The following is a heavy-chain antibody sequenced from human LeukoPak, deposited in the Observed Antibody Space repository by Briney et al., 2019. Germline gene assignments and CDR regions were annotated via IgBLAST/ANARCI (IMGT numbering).Heavy chain of an antibody. CDR3: ARERAYGSS. Sequence: SETLSLTCTVSGYSISSGYYWGWIRQPPGKGLEWIGSIYHSGSTYYNPSPKSRVTISVDTSKNQFSLKLSSVTAADTAVYYCARERAYGSSWGRGTLVTVSS. CDR2: IYHSGST. V-gene: IGHV4-38-2*02. J-gene: IGHJ2*01. D-gene: IGHD6-13*01. CDR1: GYSISSGYY.